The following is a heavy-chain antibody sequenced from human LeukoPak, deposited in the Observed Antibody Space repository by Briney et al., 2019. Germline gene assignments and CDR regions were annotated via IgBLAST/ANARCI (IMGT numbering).Heavy chain of an antibody. CDR2: IRSKTNDYAT. CDR3: TNSYSDFWIDS. CDR1: GFTFSDSA. V-gene: IGHV3-73*01. J-gene: IGHJ4*02. Sequence: TGGSLRLSRAASGFTFSDSAMHWVRQASGKGLEWVGRIRSKTNDYATAYTASMRGRFTISRDDSKNMAYLQMNSLKTEDTAVYYCTNSYSDFWIDSWGRGTLVTVSS. D-gene: IGHD3-3*01.